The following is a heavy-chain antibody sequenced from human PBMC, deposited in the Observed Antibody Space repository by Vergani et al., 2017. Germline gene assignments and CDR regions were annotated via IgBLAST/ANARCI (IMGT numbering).Heavy chain of an antibody. CDR1: GSTFSSYA. Sequence: EVQLVESGGGLVQPGGSLRLSCAASGSTFSSYAMNWVRQAPGKGLEWVGRIRKSANSYTTEYAASVKGRFTISRDDSKNSLYLQMNSLKTEDTAVYYCSRLGETRSFDYWGQGTLVTVSS. CDR2: IRKSANSYTT. V-gene: IGHV3-72*01. CDR3: SRLGETRSFDY. D-gene: IGHD3-16*01. J-gene: IGHJ4*02.